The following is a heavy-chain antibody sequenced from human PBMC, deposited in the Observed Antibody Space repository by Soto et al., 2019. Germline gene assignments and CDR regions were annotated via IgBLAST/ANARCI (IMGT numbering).Heavy chain of an antibody. D-gene: IGHD5-18*01. CDR2: ISGSGGST. V-gene: IGHV3-23*01. CDR1: GFTFSSYA. Sequence: GGSLRLSCAASGFTFSSYAMSWVRQAPGKGLEWVSAISGSGGSTYYADSVKGRFTIYRDNSKNTLYLQMNSLRAEDTAVYYCAKDSQLGLHTAMGYFDYWGQGTLVTVSS. CDR3: AKDSQLGLHTAMGYFDY. J-gene: IGHJ4*02.